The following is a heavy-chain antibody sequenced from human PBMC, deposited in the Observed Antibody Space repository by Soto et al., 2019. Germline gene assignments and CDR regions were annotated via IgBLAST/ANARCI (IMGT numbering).Heavy chain of an antibody. CDR1: GFTFSNSV. CDR2: IGTSGGST. Sequence: GGSLRLSCAASGFTFSNSVMSWVRQAPGKGPEWVSTIGTSGGSTNYADSVKGRFTISRDNAKNTLSLQMNSLRAEDTAVYYCARDAYISGYYQFDYWGQGTLVTVSS. J-gene: IGHJ4*02. CDR3: ARDAYISGYYQFDY. D-gene: IGHD6-19*01. V-gene: IGHV3-23*01.